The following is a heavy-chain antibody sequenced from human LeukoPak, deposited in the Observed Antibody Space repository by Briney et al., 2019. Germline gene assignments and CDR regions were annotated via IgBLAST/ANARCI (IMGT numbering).Heavy chain of an antibody. J-gene: IGHJ3*02. Sequence: GGSLRLSCAASGFTFSSYGMHWVRQAPGKGLEWVAFIRYDGSNKYYADSVKGRFTISRDNSKNTLYLQMNSLRAEDTAVYYCANSYCSSTSCLFDAFDIWGQGTMVTVSS. D-gene: IGHD2-2*01. V-gene: IGHV3-30*02. CDR3: ANSYCSSTSCLFDAFDI. CDR2: IRYDGSNK. CDR1: GFTFSSYG.